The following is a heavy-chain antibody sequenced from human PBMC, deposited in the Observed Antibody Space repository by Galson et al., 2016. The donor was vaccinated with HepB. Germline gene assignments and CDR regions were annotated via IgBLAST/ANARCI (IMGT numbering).Heavy chain of an antibody. CDR3: AKQLPYGGNSRSPDY. D-gene: IGHD4-23*01. J-gene: IGHJ4*02. CDR1: GFTVSSKY. Sequence: SLRLSCAASGFTVSSKYMSWVRQAPGKGLEWVSVIHTGGSTYYADSVKGRFTISRDNSKSTLYLQMSSLRAEDTAVYYCAKQLPYGGNSRSPDYWGQGTLVTVSS. V-gene: IGHV3-53*05. CDR2: IHTGGST.